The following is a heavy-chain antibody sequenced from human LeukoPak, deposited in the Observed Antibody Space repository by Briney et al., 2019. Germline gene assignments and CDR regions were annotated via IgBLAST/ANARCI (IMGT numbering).Heavy chain of an antibody. D-gene: IGHD3-22*01. CDR1: GYNFNAHW. J-gene: IGHJ3*02. CDR2: INPTGDFT. V-gene: IGHV1-46*02. Sequence: GASVKVSCKASGYNFNAHWMHWVRQAPRQGLEWMGIINPTGDFTSYAQNLQGRVTVTRDMSTSTVYLELSNLRSEDTAVYYCARHRRPRVLYDSSGYFHDAFDIWGQGTMVTVSS. CDR3: ARHRRPRVLYDSSGYFHDAFDI.